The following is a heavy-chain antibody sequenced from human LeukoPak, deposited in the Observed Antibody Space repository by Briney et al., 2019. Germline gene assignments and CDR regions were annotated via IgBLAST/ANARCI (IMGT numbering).Heavy chain of an antibody. D-gene: IGHD3-3*01. CDR1: GGSISSSGYY. CDR2: VYYSGST. CDR3: ARVGRYYDFWSGYYTGIPYYFDY. V-gene: IGHV4-39*07. Sequence: SETLSLTCTVSGGSISSSGYYWSWIRQPPGKGLEWIGSVYYSGSTYYNPSLQSRVTISVDTSNNQFSLKLNFVTAADTAVYFCARVGRYYDFWSGYYTGIPYYFDYWGQGTLATVSS. J-gene: IGHJ4*02.